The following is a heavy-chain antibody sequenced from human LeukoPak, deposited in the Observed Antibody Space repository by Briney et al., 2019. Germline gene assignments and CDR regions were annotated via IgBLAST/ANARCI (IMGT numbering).Heavy chain of an antibody. CDR2: ISGSGGST. CDR3: AKGNSVYYYYYMDV. Sequence: PGGSLRLSCAASGFTFSSYAMSWVRKAPGKGLEWVSAISGSGGSTYYADSVKSRFTISRDNSKNTLYLQMNSLRAEDTAVYYCAKGNSVYYYYYMDVWGKGTTVTVSS. D-gene: IGHD4-23*01. J-gene: IGHJ6*03. CDR1: GFTFSSYA. V-gene: IGHV3-23*01.